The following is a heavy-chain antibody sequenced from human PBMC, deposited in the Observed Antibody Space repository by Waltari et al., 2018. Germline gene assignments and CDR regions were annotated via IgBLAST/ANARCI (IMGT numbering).Heavy chain of an antibody. CDR2: INPNSGGK. V-gene: IGHV1-2*06. CDR3: ATHGLQPPFDY. CDR1: GYTFTGYY. D-gene: IGHD4-4*01. Sequence: QVQLVQSGAEVKKPGASVKVSCKASGYTFTGYYMHWVRQAPGQGLEWRGRINPNSGGKNYAQKLKGRVTMTRDTSISTAYMELSRLRSDDTAVYYCATHGLQPPFDYWGQGTLVTVSS. J-gene: IGHJ4*02.